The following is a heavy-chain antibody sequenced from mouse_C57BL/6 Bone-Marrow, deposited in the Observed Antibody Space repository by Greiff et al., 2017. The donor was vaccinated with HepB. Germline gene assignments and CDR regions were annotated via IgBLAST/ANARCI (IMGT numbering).Heavy chain of an antibody. J-gene: IGHJ4*01. CDR1: GYAFTNYL. Sequence: QVQLKQSGAELVRPGTSVKVSCKASGYAFTNYLIEWVKQRPGQGLEWIGVINPGSGGTNYNEKFKGKATLTADKSSSTAYMQLSSLTSEDSAVYFCARRDYYGSSWIYAMDYWGQGTSVTVSS. CDR2: INPGSGGT. V-gene: IGHV1-54*01. CDR3: ARRDYYGSSWIYAMDY. D-gene: IGHD1-1*01.